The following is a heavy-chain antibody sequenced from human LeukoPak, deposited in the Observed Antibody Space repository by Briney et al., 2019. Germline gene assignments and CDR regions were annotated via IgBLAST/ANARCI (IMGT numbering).Heavy chain of an antibody. V-gene: IGHV4-31*03. CDR2: IYYSGST. CDR1: GGSISSGGYY. Sequence: SETLSLTCTVSGGSISSGGYYWSWIRQHPGKGLEWIGYIYYSGSTYYNPSLKSRVTISVDTSKNQFSLKLSSVTAADTAVYYCARGHTATEDYWGQGTLVTVSS. CDR3: ARGHTATEDY. J-gene: IGHJ4*02. D-gene: IGHD5-18*01.